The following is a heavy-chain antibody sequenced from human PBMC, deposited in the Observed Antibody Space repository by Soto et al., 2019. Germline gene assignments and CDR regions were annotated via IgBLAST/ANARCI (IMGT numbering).Heavy chain of an antibody. CDR3: ARHVSSTTYNYSYYAMDV. D-gene: IGHD2-21*01. CDR1: GYSFTTYW. V-gene: IGHV5-51*01. J-gene: IGHJ6*02. Sequence: PGESLRISCKASGYSFTTYWIGWVRQMPGKGLEWMGIIYPADSDSRYSPSFLGHVTISADKSINTAFLQWSSLRASDSAIYYCARHVSSTTYNYSYYAMDVWGLGTTVTVSS. CDR2: IYPADSDS.